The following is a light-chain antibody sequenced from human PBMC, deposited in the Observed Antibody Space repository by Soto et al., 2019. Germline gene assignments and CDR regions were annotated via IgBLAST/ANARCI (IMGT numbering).Light chain of an antibody. J-gene: IGLJ2*01. CDR1: SSDIGGYNY. Sequence: QSALTQPRSVSGSPGQSVTISCTGTSSDIGGYNYVSWYQHHPGKAPKLMIYDVTKRPSGVPDRFSGSKSGNTACLTVSGLQAEDEADYYCCSYAGSYTLVFGGGTKLTVL. CDR2: DVT. CDR3: CSYAGSYTLV. V-gene: IGLV2-11*01.